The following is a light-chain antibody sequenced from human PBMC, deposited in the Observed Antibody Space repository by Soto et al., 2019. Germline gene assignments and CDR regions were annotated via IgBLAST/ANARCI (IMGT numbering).Light chain of an antibody. CDR3: QQSDSIPT. CDR2: DAS. J-gene: IGKJ4*01. V-gene: IGKV1-39*01. CDR1: RSISTF. Sequence: DIQMTQSPSSLSASVGDRVNITCRASRSISTFLNWYQHKPGTAPKLLIYDASRLQSGVPSRFSGSASGTDFTLTIGSLRPVDVATYSCQQSDSIPTFGGGTKV.